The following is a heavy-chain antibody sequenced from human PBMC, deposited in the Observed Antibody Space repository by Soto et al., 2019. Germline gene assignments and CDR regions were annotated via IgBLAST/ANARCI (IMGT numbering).Heavy chain of an antibody. CDR2: ISAYNGNT. D-gene: IGHD5-18*01. V-gene: IGHV1-18*01. J-gene: IGHJ4*02. Sequence: ASVKVSCKTSGYTFTSYGISWVRQAPGQGLEWMGWISAYNGNTNYAQKLQGRVTMTTDTSTSTAYMELRSLRSDDTAVYYCARGRIQLWFAPFDYWGQGTLVTVSS. CDR3: ARGRIQLWFAPFDY. CDR1: GYTFTSYG.